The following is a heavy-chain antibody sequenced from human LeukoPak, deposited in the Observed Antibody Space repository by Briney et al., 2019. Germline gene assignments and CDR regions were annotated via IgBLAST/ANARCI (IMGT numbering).Heavy chain of an antibody. D-gene: IGHD3-10*01. CDR2: IYYSGST. CDR1: GGSISSYY. J-gene: IGHJ6*03. CDR3: ARGRTGLLWFGELSVPYYYYYYMDV. Sequence: SETLSLTCTVSGGSISSYYWSWIRQPPGKGLEWIGYIYYSGSTNYNPSLKSRVTISVDTSKNQFSLKLSSVTAADTAVYYCARGRTGLLWFGELSVPYYYYYYMDVWGKGTTVTISS. V-gene: IGHV4-59*01.